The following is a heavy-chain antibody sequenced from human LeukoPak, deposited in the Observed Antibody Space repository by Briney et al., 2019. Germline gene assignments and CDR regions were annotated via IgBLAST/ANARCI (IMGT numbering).Heavy chain of an antibody. Sequence: SETLSLTCAVYGESFSDFYWNWIRQPPGKGLEWIGEINHSGSTNYNPSLKSRVTISVDTSKNQFSLKLSSVTAADTAVYYCARPKAGYSSTDAFDVWGQGTMVTVSS. CDR2: INHSGST. D-gene: IGHD6-19*01. J-gene: IGHJ3*01. V-gene: IGHV4-34*01. CDR1: GESFSDFY. CDR3: ARPKAGYSSTDAFDV.